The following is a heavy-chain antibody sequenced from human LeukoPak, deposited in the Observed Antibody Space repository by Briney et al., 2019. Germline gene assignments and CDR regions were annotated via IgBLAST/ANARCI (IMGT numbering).Heavy chain of an antibody. Sequence: GESLKISCKGSGYRFTSYWIGWVRQMPGKGLEWMGIIYPGDSDSKYSRSFQGQVTTSADKSINTAYLQWSSLKASDGAMYYCARRLGGADVFDIWGQGTMVTVSS. CDR3: ARRLGGADVFDI. CDR1: GYRFTSYW. CDR2: IYPGDSDS. V-gene: IGHV5-51*01. J-gene: IGHJ3*02. D-gene: IGHD3-16*01.